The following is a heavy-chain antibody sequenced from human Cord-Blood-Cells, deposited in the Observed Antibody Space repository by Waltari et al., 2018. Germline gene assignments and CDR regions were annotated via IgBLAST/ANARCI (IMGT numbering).Heavy chain of an antibody. CDR2: MNHNRSNT. CDR3: ARVSSSSWDEVDY. J-gene: IGHJ4*02. Sequence: QLQLVQCGVQVKKPGASVEVSCKASGYTFTSSDITWVRQATGKGLEWMGVMNHNRSNTCYAEKFQGRVTMTRNTSMSTAYMELSSLRSEDTAVYYCARVSSSSWDEVDYWGQETLVTVSS. D-gene: IGHD6-13*01. V-gene: IGHV1-8*01. CDR1: GYTFTSSD.